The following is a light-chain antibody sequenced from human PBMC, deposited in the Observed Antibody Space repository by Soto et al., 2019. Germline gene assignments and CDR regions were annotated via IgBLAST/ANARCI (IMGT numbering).Light chain of an antibody. J-gene: IGKJ1*01. CDR2: WAS. V-gene: IGKV4-1*01. CDR3: QQYYSIPRT. CDR1: QTVLYSSNTKNY. Sequence: AMPQSPESLAVSLGERATIHCKSSQTVLYSSNTKNYLAWYKQKPGQPPKLLIYWASTRESGVPDRFSGSGSGTDFTLTISSLKAEDVAVYYCQQYYSIPRTFGQGTKVDIK.